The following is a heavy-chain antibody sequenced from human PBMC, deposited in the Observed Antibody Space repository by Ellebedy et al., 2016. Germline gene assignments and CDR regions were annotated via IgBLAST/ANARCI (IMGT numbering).Heavy chain of an antibody. CDR3: ATGSSNWFDP. J-gene: IGHJ5*02. D-gene: IGHD3-10*01. Sequence: GSLRLXXTVSGGSISSYYWSWIRQPPGKGLEWIGYIYYSGSTNYNPSLKSRVTISVDTSKNQFSLKLSSVTAADTAVYYCATGSSNWFDPWGQGTLVTVSS. CDR1: GGSISSYY. V-gene: IGHV4-59*01. CDR2: IYYSGST.